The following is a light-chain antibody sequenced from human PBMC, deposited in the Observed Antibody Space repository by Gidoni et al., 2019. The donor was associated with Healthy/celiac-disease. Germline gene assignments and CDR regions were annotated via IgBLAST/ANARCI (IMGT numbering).Light chain of an antibody. CDR1: SSDVGGYYY. CDR2: EVS. Sequence: QSALTQPASVSGSPGQPITIPCTGPSSDVGGYYYVSWYQQPPGKAPKLMIYEVSNRPSGVSNRFSGSKSGNTASLTISGLQAEDEADYYCSSYTSSSTVVFGGGTKLTVL. CDR3: SSYTSSSTVV. V-gene: IGLV2-14*01. J-gene: IGLJ2*01.